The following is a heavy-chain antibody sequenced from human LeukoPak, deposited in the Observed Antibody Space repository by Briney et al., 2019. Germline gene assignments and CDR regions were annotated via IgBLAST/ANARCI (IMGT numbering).Heavy chain of an antibody. V-gene: IGHV3-7*01. Sequence: AGSLRLSCVVSGPALSIFWMRWVRQAPGGVREWVANIKQDGTEKNYVGSVKGRFTISRDNAKSSLYVQMDSLRAEDTAVYYCAKGRSFYIRGRGTMVTVTS. CDR3: AKGRSFYI. J-gene: IGHJ3*02. CDR2: IKQDGTEK. CDR1: GPALSIFW.